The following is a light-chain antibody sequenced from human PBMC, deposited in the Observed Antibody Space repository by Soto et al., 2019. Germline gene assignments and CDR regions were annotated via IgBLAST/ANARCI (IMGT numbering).Light chain of an antibody. CDR1: QSISSW. J-gene: IGKJ1*01. CDR2: KAS. Sequence: DIQMTPSPSTLSASVGDRVTITCRASQSISSWLAWYQQKPGKAPKLLIYKASSLESGVPSRFSGSGSGTEFTLTISSLQPDDFATYYCQQYNSYWTCGQGTKG. V-gene: IGKV1-5*03. CDR3: QQYNSYWT.